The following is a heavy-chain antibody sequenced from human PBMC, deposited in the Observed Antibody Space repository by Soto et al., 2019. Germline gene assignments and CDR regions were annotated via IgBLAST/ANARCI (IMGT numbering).Heavy chain of an antibody. D-gene: IGHD6-25*01. V-gene: IGHV1-2*02. CDR3: AREGGAAPGARREWYLDL. CDR2: INPHTGDT. CDR1: GYPLTDFY. Sequence: QVQLVQSGAEVKKPGASVTVSCKTSGYPLTDFYIHWVRQAPGQGLEWMAWINPHTGDTNTALKFQGRVTMTRDTSLNTAFMELTRLSSDDTAVYYCAREGGAAPGARREWYLDLWGRGTLVSVSS. J-gene: IGHJ2*01.